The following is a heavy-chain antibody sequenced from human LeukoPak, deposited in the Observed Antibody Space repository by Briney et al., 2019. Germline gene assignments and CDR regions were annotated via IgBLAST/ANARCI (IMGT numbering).Heavy chain of an antibody. Sequence: ASVKVSCKASGYTFTGYYMHWVRQAPGQGLEWMGWINPNSGGTNYAQKFQGRVTMTRDTSISTAYMELSRLRSDDTAVYYCARVRYCSGGSCYSYNWFDPWGQGTLVTVSP. V-gene: IGHV1-2*02. CDR1: GYTFTGYY. J-gene: IGHJ5*02. CDR3: ARVRYCSGGSCYSYNWFDP. D-gene: IGHD2-15*01. CDR2: INPNSGGT.